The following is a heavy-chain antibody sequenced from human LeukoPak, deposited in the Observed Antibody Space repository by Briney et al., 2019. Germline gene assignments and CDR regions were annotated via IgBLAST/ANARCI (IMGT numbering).Heavy chain of an antibody. J-gene: IGHJ4*02. CDR1: GFTFSNYG. CDR3: ATLPRRVTRNDY. Sequence: GGSLRLSCAASGFTFSNYGMHWVRQAPGKGLEWVAVISYDGSNKYYADSVKGRFTISRDNSKNTLYLQMNSLRAEDTAVYYCATLPRRVTRNDYWGQGTLVTVSS. CDR2: ISYDGSNK. D-gene: IGHD2-21*02. V-gene: IGHV3-30*03.